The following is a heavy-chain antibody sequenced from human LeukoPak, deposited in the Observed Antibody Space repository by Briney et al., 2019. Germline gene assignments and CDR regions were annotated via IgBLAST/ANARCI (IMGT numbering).Heavy chain of an antibody. J-gene: IGHJ4*02. D-gene: IGHD3-22*01. Sequence: SETLSLTCAVSGDSISSSRYYWHWLRQSPGKGLEWIGNIYYTGTTYYNPSLTSRVTVSLDTSKNQFSLRMSSVTAADTAVYYCARENPDSSGYYYGAYWGQGTLVTVSS. CDR3: ARENPDSSGYYYGAY. CDR2: IYYTGTT. CDR1: GDSISSSRYY. V-gene: IGHV4-39*07.